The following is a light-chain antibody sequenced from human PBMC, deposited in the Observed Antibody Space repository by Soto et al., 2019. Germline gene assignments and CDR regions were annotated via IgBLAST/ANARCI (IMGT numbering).Light chain of an antibody. CDR2: EVS. CDR3: SSYTSSSTLV. V-gene: IGLV2-14*01. CDR1: SSDVGGYNY. Sequence: QSALTQPASVSGSPGQSITISCTGTSSDVGGYNYVSWYQQHPGKAPKIMIYEVSKRPSGVSHRFSGSNSGNTASLTISGLQDEDEADYYCSSYTSSSTLVFGGGTKLTVL. J-gene: IGLJ2*01.